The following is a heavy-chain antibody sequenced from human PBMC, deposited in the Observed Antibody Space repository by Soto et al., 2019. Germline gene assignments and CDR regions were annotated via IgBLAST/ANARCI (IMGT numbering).Heavy chain of an antibody. CDR2: IWYAGTQN. CDR3: ARAGGTTVTGLWHFDS. V-gene: IGHV3-33*01. D-gene: IGHD4-17*01. CDR1: GFTFNTYS. Sequence: QVQLEESGGGVVQPGRSLRLSCEASGFTFNTYSMHWVRQPPGKGLEWLAAIWYAGTQNYYADSVKGRFIISRDISKKTLYLEMNSLRAEDTAVYYCARAGGTTVTGLWHFDSWGEGTLVTVSS. J-gene: IGHJ4*02.